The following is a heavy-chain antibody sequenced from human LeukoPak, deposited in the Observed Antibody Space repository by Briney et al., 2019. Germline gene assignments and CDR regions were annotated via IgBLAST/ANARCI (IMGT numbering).Heavy chain of an antibody. CDR3: ARDLGMTTNLDY. V-gene: IGHV3-30-3*01. J-gene: IGHJ4*02. Sequence: PGRSLRLSCAASGFTFSSYAMHWVRQAPGKGLEWVAVISYDGSNKYYADSVKGRFTISRDNSKNTLYLQMNSLRAEDTAVYYCARDLGMTTNLDYWGQGTLVTVSS. CDR1: GFTFSSYA. D-gene: IGHD5-24*01. CDR2: ISYDGSNK.